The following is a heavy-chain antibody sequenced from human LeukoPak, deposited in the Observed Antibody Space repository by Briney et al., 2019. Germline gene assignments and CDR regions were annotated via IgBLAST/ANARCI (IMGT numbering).Heavy chain of an antibody. J-gene: IGHJ4*02. V-gene: IGHV3-30*18. Sequence: GGSLRLSCAASGFTFSSYGMHWVRQAPGKGLEWVAVISYDGSNKYYADSVKGRFAISRDNSKNTLYLQMNSLRAEDTAVYYCAKIARGSGWYGTFDYWGQGTLVTVSS. CDR1: GFTFSSYG. D-gene: IGHD6-19*01. CDR2: ISYDGSNK. CDR3: AKIARGSGWYGTFDY.